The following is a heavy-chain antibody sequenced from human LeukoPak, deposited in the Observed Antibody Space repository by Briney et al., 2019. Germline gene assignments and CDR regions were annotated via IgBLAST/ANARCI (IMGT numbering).Heavy chain of an antibody. V-gene: IGHV3-48*03. CDR2: ISSSGSTI. Sequence: GGSLRLSCAASGFTFSSYEMNRVRQAPGKGLEWVSYISSSGSTIYYADSVKGRFTISRDNAKNSLYLQMNSLRAEDTAVYYCAELGITMIGGVWGKGATVTISS. D-gene: IGHD3-10*02. CDR1: GFTFSSYE. CDR3: AELGITMIGGV. J-gene: IGHJ6*04.